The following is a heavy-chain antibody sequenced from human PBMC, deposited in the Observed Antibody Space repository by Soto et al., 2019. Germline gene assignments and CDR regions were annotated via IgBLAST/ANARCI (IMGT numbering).Heavy chain of an antibody. J-gene: IGHJ1*01. CDR1: GGSFSGHA. CDR3: GSVPN. Sequence: GASVKVSCNASGGSFSGHAVRWVRQSPGRGLEWMGGIIHIFHTSTYARKFQGRLTITADESTSTAYIELTGLTSADSVVYYFGSVPNWVHGTQFNVSS. V-gene: IGHV1-69*13. CDR2: IIHIFHTS.